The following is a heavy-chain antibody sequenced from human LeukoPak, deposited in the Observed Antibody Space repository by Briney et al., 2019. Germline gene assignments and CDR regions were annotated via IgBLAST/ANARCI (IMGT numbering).Heavy chain of an antibody. Sequence: ASVKVSCKASGYTFTGYYMHWVRQAPGQGLEWMGWINPNSGGTNYAQKFQGRVTMTRDTSISTAYMELSRLRSDDTAVYYCVRAFPLKVYSSGWYAVDGRLEFDYWGRGTLVTVSS. CDR1: GYTFTGYY. V-gene: IGHV1-2*02. D-gene: IGHD6-19*01. CDR2: INPNSGGT. CDR3: VRAFPLKVYSSGWYAVDGRLEFDY. J-gene: IGHJ4*02.